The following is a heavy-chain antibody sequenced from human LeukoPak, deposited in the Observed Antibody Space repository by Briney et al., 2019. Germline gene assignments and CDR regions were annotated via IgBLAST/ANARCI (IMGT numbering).Heavy chain of an antibody. J-gene: IGHJ4*02. Sequence: SETLSLTCTVSGGSISSYYWSWIRQPPGKGLEWIGYIYYSGSTNYNPSLKSRVTMSVDTSKNQFSLKLSSVTAADTAVYYCARVGGEAGTFDYWGQGTLVTVSS. CDR2: IYYSGST. D-gene: IGHD6-13*01. CDR3: ARVGGEAGTFDY. CDR1: GGSISSYY. V-gene: IGHV4-59*01.